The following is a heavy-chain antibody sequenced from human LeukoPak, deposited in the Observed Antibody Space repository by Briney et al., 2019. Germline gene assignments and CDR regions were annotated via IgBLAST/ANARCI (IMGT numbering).Heavy chain of an antibody. J-gene: IGHJ3*02. CDR1: GFTFDDYA. V-gene: IGHV3-9*03. CDR3: ARDHTPEWWAYDAFDI. CDR2: ISWNSGSI. D-gene: IGHD2-15*01. Sequence: GGSLRLSCAASGFTFDDYAMHWVRQAPGKGLEWVSGISWNSGSIGYADSVKGRFTISGDNSKNTLYLQMGSLRAEDMAVYYCARDHTPEWWAYDAFDIWGQGTMVTVSS.